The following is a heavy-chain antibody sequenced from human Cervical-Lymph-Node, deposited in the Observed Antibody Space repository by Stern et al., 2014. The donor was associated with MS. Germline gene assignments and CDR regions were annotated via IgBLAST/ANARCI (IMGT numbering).Heavy chain of an antibody. CDR2: ISSSSSYI. J-gene: IGHJ4*02. Sequence: EVQLVESGGGLVKPGGSLRLSCAASGFTFSSYSMNWVRQAPGKGLEWVSSISSSSSYIYYADSVKGRFTISRVNAKNSLYLQMNSLRAEDTAVYYCARDNFEYSTESFDYWGQGTLVTVSS. D-gene: IGHD6-6*01. CDR3: ARDNFEYSTESFDY. CDR1: GFTFSSYS. V-gene: IGHV3-21*01.